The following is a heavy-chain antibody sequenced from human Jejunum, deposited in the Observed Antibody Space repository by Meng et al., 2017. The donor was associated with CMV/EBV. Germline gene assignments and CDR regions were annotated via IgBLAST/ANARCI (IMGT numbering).Heavy chain of an antibody. CDR2: MHFDGYNK. CDR1: FIFNHYL. V-gene: IGHV3-30*02. Sequence: FIFNHYLIQWVRQAPGQGLEWVASMHFDGYNKYYLDSVRGRFTISRDNSKSTLYLQMNSLRPEDTAVYFCAKSMSDIGYLQYCLDSWGQGTLVTVSS. J-gene: IGHJ4*02. D-gene: IGHD3-22*01. CDR3: AKSMSDIGYLQYCLDS.